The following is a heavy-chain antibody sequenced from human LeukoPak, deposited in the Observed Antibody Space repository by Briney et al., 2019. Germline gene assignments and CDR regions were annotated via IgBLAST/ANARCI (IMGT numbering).Heavy chain of an antibody. V-gene: IGHV1-8*01. CDR3: ARDPLQYSSGWYYVSAGSGFDP. J-gene: IGHJ5*02. CDR2: MNPNSGNT. CDR1: GYTFTSYD. D-gene: IGHD6-19*01. Sequence: GASVKVSCKASGYTFTSYDINWVRQATGQGLEWMGWMNPNSGNTGYAQKFQGRVTMTRNTSISTAYMELSSLRSEDTAVYYCARDPLQYSSGWYYVSAGSGFDPWGQGTLVTVSS.